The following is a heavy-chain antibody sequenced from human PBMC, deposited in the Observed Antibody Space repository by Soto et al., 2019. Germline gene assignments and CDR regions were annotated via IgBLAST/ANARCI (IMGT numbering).Heavy chain of an antibody. CDR3: ARDRLMATAGTARHYFGLDV. V-gene: IGHV4-31*03. Sequence: PSETLSLTCTVSGGSIRGGGYYWIWVRQSPRKGLEWTGNIYYSGSTYYNPSLKSRLTISVDTSKNQFSLNLSSVTAADTAVYYCARDRLMATAGTARHYFGLDVWGQGTTVTVSS. J-gene: IGHJ6*02. CDR2: IYYSGST. CDR1: GGSIRGGGYY. D-gene: IGHD5-18*01.